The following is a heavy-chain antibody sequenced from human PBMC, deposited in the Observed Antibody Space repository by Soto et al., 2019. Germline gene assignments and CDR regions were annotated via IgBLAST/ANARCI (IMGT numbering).Heavy chain of an antibody. V-gene: IGHV4-31*03. CDR2: LYYSRST. CDR1: GGSISSGGYY. J-gene: IGHJ5*02. CDR3: ARGRLSMFRGVSDWFHP. D-gene: IGHD3-10*01. Sequence: QVQLQESGPGLVKPSQTLSLPCTVSGGSISSGGYYWSWIRQHPGKGLEWIGYLYYSRSTYYNPALKSRVTISVDPSQNQFSLKQSSVTAADTAVYYCARGRLSMFRGVSDWFHPWGQGTLGTVSS.